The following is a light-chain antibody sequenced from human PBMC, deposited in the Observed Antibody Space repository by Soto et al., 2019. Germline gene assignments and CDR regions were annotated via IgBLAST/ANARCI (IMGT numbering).Light chain of an antibody. CDR1: QSISSW. CDR3: QQYNSYSRYT. J-gene: IGKJ2*01. Sequence: DIQMTQSPSTLSASVGDRVTLTCRASQSISSWLAWYQQKPGKAPKLLIYQASSLDSGVPSRFSGSGSGTEFTLTISSLQPDDFATYYCQQYNSYSRYTFGKGTKLEIK. V-gene: IGKV1-5*03. CDR2: QAS.